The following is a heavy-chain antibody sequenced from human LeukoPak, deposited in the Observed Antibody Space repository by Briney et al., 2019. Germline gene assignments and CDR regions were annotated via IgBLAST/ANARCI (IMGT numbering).Heavy chain of an antibody. CDR3: VLAPNSNWFDF. J-gene: IGHJ5*01. CDR1: GDSISGFY. CDR2: THYSGTT. D-gene: IGHD2-8*01. V-gene: IGHV4-59*12. Sequence: TETLSLTCSVSGDSISGFYWNWIRQSPEKGLEWIAVTHYSGTTNYNPSLKSRVTISIDTSRQQFFLKLSSVTAADTAVYYCVLAPNSNWFDFWGQGTRVTVSS.